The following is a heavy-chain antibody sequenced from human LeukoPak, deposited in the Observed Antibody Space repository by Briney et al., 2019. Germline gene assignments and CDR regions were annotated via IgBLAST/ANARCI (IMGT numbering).Heavy chain of an antibody. V-gene: IGHV4-34*01. CDR1: GGSFSGYY. J-gene: IGHJ4*02. CDR2: INHSGST. D-gene: IGHD3-10*01. CDR3: ARRPPRRSGSRSYYFDY. Sequence: SETLSLTCAVYGGSFSGYYWSWIRHPPGKGLEWIGEINHSGSTNYNPSLKSRVTISVDTSKNQFSLKLSSVTAADTAVYYCARRPPRRSGSRSYYFDYWGQGTLVTVSS.